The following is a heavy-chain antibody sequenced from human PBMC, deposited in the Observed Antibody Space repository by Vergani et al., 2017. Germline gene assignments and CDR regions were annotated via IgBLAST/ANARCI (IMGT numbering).Heavy chain of an antibody. J-gene: IGHJ4*02. CDR3: TTPTKWELRYYFDY. CDR1: GFTLSDST. V-gene: IGHV3-73*01. D-gene: IGHD3-9*01. CDR2: IRSKAYNYAT. Sequence: EVQLVESGGGLVQPGESLKVSCAASGFTLSDSTVHWVCQTSGKGLEWIGRIRSKAYNYATAYAASVKGRFSVSRDDSKNTLYLQMNSLKTEDTAVYYCTTPTKWELRYYFDYWGQGTLVTVSP.